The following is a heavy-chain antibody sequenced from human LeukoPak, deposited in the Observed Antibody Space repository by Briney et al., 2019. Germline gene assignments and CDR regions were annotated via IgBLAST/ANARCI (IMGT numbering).Heavy chain of an antibody. D-gene: IGHD3-10*01. CDR2: ISGSGGST. V-gene: IGHV3-23*01. Sequence: QSGGSLRLSCAVSGFSFSSYGMSWVRQAPGKGLEWVSAISGSGGSTYYADSVKGRFTISRDNSKNTLYLQMNSLRAEDTAVYYCAKASGYGSGSAFDYWGQGTLVTVSS. J-gene: IGHJ4*02. CDR3: AKASGYGSGSAFDY. CDR1: GFSFSSYG.